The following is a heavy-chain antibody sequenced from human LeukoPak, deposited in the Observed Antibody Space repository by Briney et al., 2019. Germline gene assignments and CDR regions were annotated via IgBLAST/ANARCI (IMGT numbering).Heavy chain of an antibody. CDR2: ISYDGSNK. V-gene: IGHV3-30*18. CDR3: AKELSSEWEPWLGAFDI. J-gene: IGHJ3*02. CDR1: GFTFSSYG. Sequence: PGGSLRLSCAASGFTFSSYGMHWVRQAPGKGLEWVAVISYDGSNKYYADSVKGRFTIPKDNSKNTLYLQMNSLRAEDTAVYYCAKELSSEWEPWLGAFDIWGQGTMVTVSS. D-gene: IGHD1-26*01.